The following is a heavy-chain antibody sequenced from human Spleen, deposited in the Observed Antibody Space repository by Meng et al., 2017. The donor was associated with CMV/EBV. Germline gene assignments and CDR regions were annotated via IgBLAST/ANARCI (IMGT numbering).Heavy chain of an antibody. J-gene: IGHJ4*02. D-gene: IGHD1-26*01. CDR1: GGSISSGDYY. Sequence: QVQPQVSGPRLVRTSLTLSLTCTVSGGSISSGDYYWRLSRQPLGTGLEWFGYIYYSGSTYYSPSLKSRVTISVDTSKNRFSLKLSSVTAADTAVYYCARAGIVGATASTFDYWGQGTLVTVSS. CDR3: ARAGIVGATASTFDY. CDR2: IYYSGST. V-gene: IGHV4-30-4*01.